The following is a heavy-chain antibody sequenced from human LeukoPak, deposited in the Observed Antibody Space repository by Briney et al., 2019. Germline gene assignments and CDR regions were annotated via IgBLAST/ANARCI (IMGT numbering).Heavy chain of an antibody. CDR3: AKDRGAAVDY. J-gene: IGHJ4*02. CDR2: IRYDGSNK. D-gene: IGHD6-25*01. Sequence: GGSLRLSCAASGFTFSSYGMHWVRQAPGKGLEWVAFIRYDGSNKYYADSVKGRFTISRDNSKNTLYLQMNSLRAEDTAVYYCAKDRGAAVDYWGQGTLSPSPQ. CDR1: GFTFSSYG. V-gene: IGHV3-30*02.